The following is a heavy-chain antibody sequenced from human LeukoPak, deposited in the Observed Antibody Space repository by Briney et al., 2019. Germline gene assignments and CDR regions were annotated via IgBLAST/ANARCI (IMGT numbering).Heavy chain of an antibody. J-gene: IGHJ6*02. CDR1: GFIFSSYG. V-gene: IGHV3-30*03. D-gene: IGHD1-26*01. CDR3: ARDLNGADTNYYYYYGMDV. Sequence: PGGSLRLSCTASGFIFSSYGMHWVRQAPGKGLEWVAVISYDGSNKYYADSVKGRFTISRDNSKNTLYLQMNSLRAEDTAVYYCARDLNGADTNYYYYYGMDVWGQGTTVTVSS. CDR2: ISYDGSNK.